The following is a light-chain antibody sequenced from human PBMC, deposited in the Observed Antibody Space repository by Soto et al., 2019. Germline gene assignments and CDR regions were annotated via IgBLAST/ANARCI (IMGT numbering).Light chain of an antibody. J-gene: IGLJ2*01. CDR1: SSDVGGYNY. CDR3: SSYTSSSTAVV. CDR2: DVS. Sequence: QSALTQPASVSVSPGQSITISRTGTSSDVGGYNYVSWYQQHPGKAPKLMIYDVSNRPSGVSNRFSGSKSGNTASLTISGLQAEDEADYYCSSYTSSSTAVVFGGGTKVTVL. V-gene: IGLV2-14*01.